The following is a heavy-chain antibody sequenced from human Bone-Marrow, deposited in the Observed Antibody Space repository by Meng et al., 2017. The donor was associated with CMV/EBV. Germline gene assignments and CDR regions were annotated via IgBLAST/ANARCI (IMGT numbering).Heavy chain of an antibody. Sequence: GESLKISCAASGCIFSDYDMHWVRQPIGKGLEWVSAIGTLADTFYPNSVKGRFTISRENAKRSVFLQINNLGAGDTAVYYCARASKDYLNGHWDYGMDVWGQGTAVTVSS. D-gene: IGHD1-1*01. V-gene: IGHV3-13*01. CDR1: GCIFSDYD. CDR3: ARASKDYLNGHWDYGMDV. J-gene: IGHJ6*02. CDR2: IGTLADT.